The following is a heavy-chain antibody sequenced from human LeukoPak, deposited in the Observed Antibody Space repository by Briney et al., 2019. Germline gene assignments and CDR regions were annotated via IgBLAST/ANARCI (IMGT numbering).Heavy chain of an antibody. J-gene: IGHJ4*02. V-gene: IGHV3-48*02. D-gene: IGHD3-9*01. CDR1: GFTFSSYA. CDR2: INHNAEMI. CDR3: ARDHDWAFDL. Sequence: QSGGSLRLSCAASGFTFSSYAMSWVRQAPGKGLEWIAYINHNAEMIFYPDFVKGRFTISRDSPKKSLYLQMNALRYEDTAIYYCARDHDWAFDLWGQGTLVTVSS.